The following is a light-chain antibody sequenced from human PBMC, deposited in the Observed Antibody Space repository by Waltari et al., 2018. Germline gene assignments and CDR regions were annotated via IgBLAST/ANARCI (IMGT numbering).Light chain of an antibody. CDR2: DAT. Sequence: DIQMTQSPSSLSASVGDRVTITCQASQAISNHLNWYQHKPGKPPELLIFDATNLETGVPSRFRGSGSGTDFTLTIPSLQPEDFATYYCQQYDNLASFGGGTKVEIK. CDR3: QQYDNLAS. J-gene: IGKJ4*01. V-gene: IGKV1-33*01. CDR1: QAISNH.